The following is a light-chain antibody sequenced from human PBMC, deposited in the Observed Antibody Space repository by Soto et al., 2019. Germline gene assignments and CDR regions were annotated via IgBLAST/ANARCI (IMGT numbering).Light chain of an antibody. CDR1: FSNIGNNF. Sequence: QSVLTQPPSTSGTPGQSVTISCSGSFSNIGNNFVFWYQHLPGTAPKLLIYSHNQRPSGVPDRFSGSTSGTPASLAISGLRSDDEGDYYCAAWDDSLSGVVFGGGTKLTVL. V-gene: IGLV1-47*02. CDR2: SHN. J-gene: IGLJ2*01. CDR3: AAWDDSLSGVV.